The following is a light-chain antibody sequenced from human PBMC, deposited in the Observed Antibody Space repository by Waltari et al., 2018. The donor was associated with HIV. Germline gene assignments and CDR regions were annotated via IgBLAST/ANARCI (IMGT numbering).Light chain of an antibody. CDR3: QAWDSSTVV. J-gene: IGLJ2*01. CDR1: KLGDKY. Sequence: SYEFTLPPSVSVSPGQTASITCSGDKLGDKYACWYQQRPGQSPVLVNYQDSKRPSSIPERFSGSNSGNTATLTISGTQAMDEADYYCQAWDSSTVVFGGGTKLTVL. CDR2: QDS. V-gene: IGLV3-1*01.